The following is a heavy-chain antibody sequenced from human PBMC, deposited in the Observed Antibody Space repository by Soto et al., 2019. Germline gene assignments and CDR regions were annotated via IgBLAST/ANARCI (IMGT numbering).Heavy chain of an antibody. Sequence: GGSLRLSCAASGFTFNNFAMHWVRQAPGKGLESVAVISYDGSNKYYAPSVKGRFTISRDKSKNTLSLQMNGLRAGDTAVYYCASLVALGIVVVVAATPLTYYHYGMDVWGQGTTVTVSS. J-gene: IGHJ6*02. CDR3: ASLVALGIVVVVAATPLTYYHYGMDV. CDR2: ISYDGSNK. CDR1: GFTFNNFA. V-gene: IGHV3-33*08. D-gene: IGHD2-15*01.